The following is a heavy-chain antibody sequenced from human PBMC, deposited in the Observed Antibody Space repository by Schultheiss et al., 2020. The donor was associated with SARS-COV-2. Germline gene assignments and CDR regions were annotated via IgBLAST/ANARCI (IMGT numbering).Heavy chain of an antibody. CDR1: GGTFSTYT. V-gene: IGHV1-69*01. CDR2: IIPMFGTA. D-gene: IGHD4-11*01. Sequence: KISCKASGGTFSTYTISWVRQAPGQGLEWMGGIIPMFGTANYAQKFQGRVTVTADESTSTAYMDLSSLRSEETAVYYCASNLYSNYYFDNWGQGTLVTVS. CDR3: ASNLYSNYYFDN. J-gene: IGHJ4*02.